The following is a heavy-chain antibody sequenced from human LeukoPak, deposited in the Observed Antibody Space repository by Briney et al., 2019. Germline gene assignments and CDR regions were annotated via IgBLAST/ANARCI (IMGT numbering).Heavy chain of an antibody. CDR3: ARPYQPLLYGVRTGNWFDL. CDR1: GGSFSGYY. CDR2: INHSGST. Sequence: PSETLSLTCAVYGGSFSGYYWSWIRQPPGKGLEWIGEINHSGSTNYNPSLKSRVTISVDTSKNQFSLKLSSVTAAGTAVYYCARPYQPLLYGVRTGNWFDLWGQGTLVTVSS. J-gene: IGHJ5*02. V-gene: IGHV4-34*01. D-gene: IGHD2-2*02.